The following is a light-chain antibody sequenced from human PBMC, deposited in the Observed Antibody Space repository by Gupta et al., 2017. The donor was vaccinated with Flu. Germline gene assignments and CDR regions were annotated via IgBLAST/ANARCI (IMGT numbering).Light chain of an antibody. CDR2: EVN. V-gene: IGLV2-14*01. CDR1: NSDVCSYNY. J-gene: IGLJ3*02. CDR3: SSYTSSKTWV. Sequence: SITISCTGTNSDVCSYNYVSWYQQHPGKAPKLMIYEVNIRPSDVSNRFSGSKSGNTASLTISGLQAEDESDFYCSSYTSSKTWVFGGGTKVTVL.